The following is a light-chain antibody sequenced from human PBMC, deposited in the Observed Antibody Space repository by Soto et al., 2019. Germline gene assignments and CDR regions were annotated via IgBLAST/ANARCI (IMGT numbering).Light chain of an antibody. CDR1: QSVSNNY. V-gene: IGKV3-20*01. CDR2: GAS. Sequence: EIVLTQSPGTLSLSPVERATLSCRASQSVSNNYLAWYQQKPGQAPRLLIYGASSRATGIPDRFSGSGPGTDFTLAISRLEPEDFAVYYCQQFGSSPRTFGQGTKVDIK. CDR3: QQFGSSPRT. J-gene: IGKJ1*01.